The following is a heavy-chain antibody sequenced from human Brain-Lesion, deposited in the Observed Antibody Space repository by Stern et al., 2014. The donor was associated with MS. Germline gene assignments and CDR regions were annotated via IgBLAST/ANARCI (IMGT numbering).Heavy chain of an antibody. V-gene: IGHV4-39*01. CDR3: AKLWLGELPESPFDF. CDR1: GGSISSSSYY. J-gene: IGHJ4*02. Sequence: QVQLVESGPGLVKPSETLSLTCTVSGGSISSSSYYWGWIRQPPGKGLEWIGSFVFHGSSYYTPSLRRRSTFSLAAPKNLFPLRLSPVTAADTSVYFCAKLWLGELPESPFDFWGQGTLVTVSS. CDR2: FVFHGSS. D-gene: IGHD3-10*01.